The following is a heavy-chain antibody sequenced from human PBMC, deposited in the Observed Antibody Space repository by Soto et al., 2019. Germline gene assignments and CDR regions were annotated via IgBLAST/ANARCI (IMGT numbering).Heavy chain of an antibody. J-gene: IGHJ4*02. D-gene: IGHD5-12*01. CDR1: GGSINTFY. Sequence: SETLSLSCTVSGGSINTFYWSWVRQPAGKGLEWIGRIFSSGSTSFNPSLESRVAMSVDTSKNHCSLNLSSVNAADMAVYYCAREGSYSAYNFAHGIQLWSFDFWGQGALVTVS. CDR2: IFSSGST. V-gene: IGHV4-4*07. CDR3: AREGSYSAYNFAHGIQLWSFDF.